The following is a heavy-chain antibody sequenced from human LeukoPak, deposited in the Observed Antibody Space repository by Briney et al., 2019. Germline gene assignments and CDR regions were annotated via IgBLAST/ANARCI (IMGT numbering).Heavy chain of an antibody. CDR3: ARYRSGWYTTIDY. D-gene: IGHD6-19*01. Sequence: GESLEISCKGSGYSFTSYWIGWVRQMPGKGLEWMGIIYPGDSDTRYSPSFEGQVTMSADMSISTAYLQWSTLKASDTAMYYCARYRSGWYTTIDYWGQGTLVTVSS. CDR2: IYPGDSDT. CDR1: GYSFTSYW. V-gene: IGHV5-51*01. J-gene: IGHJ4*02.